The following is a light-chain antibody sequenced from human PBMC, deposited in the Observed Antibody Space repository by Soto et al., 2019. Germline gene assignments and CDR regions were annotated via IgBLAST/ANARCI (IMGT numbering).Light chain of an antibody. J-gene: IGKJ1*01. CDR1: QGISSW. CDR3: LQHNSYSWT. Sequence: AIRMTQSPSSFSASTGDRVSITCRASQGISSWLAWYQQKPGKAPKLLIYAASSLQSGVPSRFSGSGSGTDFTLTISSLQPEDFATYYCLQHNSYSWTFGQGTKVDIK. CDR2: AAS. V-gene: IGKV1-8*01.